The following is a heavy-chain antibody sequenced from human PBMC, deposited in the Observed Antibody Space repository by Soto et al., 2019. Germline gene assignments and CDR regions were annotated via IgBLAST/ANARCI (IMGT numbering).Heavy chain of an antibody. V-gene: IGHV3-33*01. CDR3: ARGPGTSYFDY. J-gene: IGHJ4*02. D-gene: IGHD2-2*01. CDR2: IWSGGSNE. CDR1: GFTFGSYG. Sequence: QVQLVESGGGVAQPGRSLRLSCAAPGFTFGSYGIHWVRQAPGKGLEWVAVIWSGGSNENYADSVKGRFTISRDNSKNMLYLQMNSLRAEDTAVYYCARGPGTSYFDYWGQGSLVTVSS.